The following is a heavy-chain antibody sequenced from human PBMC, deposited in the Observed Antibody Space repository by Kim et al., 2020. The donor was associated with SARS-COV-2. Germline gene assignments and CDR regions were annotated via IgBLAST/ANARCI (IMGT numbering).Heavy chain of an antibody. Sequence: GGSLRLSCAASGFTFSNFAMSWVRQAPGKGLEWVSGIGRRGASTYYADSVKGRFSMSRDNSKSTVFLQMHSLRAEDTAVYFCAKHRGGYSSHHDMDVWGQGTTVTVSS. CDR2: IGRRGAST. V-gene: IGHV3-23*01. CDR3: AKHRGGYSSHHDMDV. CDR1: GFTFSNFA. J-gene: IGHJ6*02. D-gene: IGHD1-26*01.